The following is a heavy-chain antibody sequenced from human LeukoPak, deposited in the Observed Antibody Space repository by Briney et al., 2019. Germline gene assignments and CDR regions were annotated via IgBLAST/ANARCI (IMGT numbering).Heavy chain of an antibody. CDR3: ARDYHESTGYSFDS. CDR1: GDSISNYY. V-gene: IGHV4-4*07. J-gene: IGHJ4*02. D-gene: IGHD3-22*01. CDR2: IHTSGTA. Sequence: PSETLSLICTVSGDSISNYYWSWIRQPAGKGLEWIGRIHTSGTANYNPPLKSRVSISTDRSKNQVYLKLSSVIAADTAVYYCARDYHESTGYSFDSWGQGSLVSVSS.